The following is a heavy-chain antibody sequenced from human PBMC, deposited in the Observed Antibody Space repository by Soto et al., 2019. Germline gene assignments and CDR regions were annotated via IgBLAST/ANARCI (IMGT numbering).Heavy chain of an antibody. J-gene: IGHJ4*02. CDR3: ARVSQLRYGQPLVLLYYDYVWGSSPHVY. D-gene: IGHD3-16*01. CDR2: TCYRSKWYN. Sequence: SQTLSLTCAISVDRVSSNSAAWNLISQSPSRGLEWLGRTCYRSKWYNDYAVSVKSRITINPDTSKNQFSLQLNSVTPEDTAVYYCARVSQLRYGQPLVLLYYDYVWGSSPHVYWGQGNWFTVSS. CDR1: VDRVSSNSAA. V-gene: IGHV6-1*01.